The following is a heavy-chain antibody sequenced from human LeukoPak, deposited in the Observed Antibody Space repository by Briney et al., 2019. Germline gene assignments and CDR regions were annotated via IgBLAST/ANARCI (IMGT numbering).Heavy chain of an antibody. D-gene: IGHD3-22*01. V-gene: IGHV4-39*07. J-gene: IGHJ4*02. CDR3: ARGGDSSGYYLGGFDY. Sequence: SETLSLTCTVSGGSISSSSYYGGWIRQPPGKGLEWIGSIYYSGSTYYNPSLKSRVTISVDTSKNQFSLKLSSVTAADTAVYYCARGGDSSGYYLGGFDYWGQGTLVTVSS. CDR1: GGSISSSSYY. CDR2: IYYSGST.